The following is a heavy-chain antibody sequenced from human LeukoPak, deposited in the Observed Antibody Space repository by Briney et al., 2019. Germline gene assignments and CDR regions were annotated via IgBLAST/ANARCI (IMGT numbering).Heavy chain of an antibody. CDR2: INPKIGGT. Sequence: ASVKVSCKASGYTFAGYYMHWVRQAPAQGLEWMGWINPKIGGTNYAQTFQGRVTMTRDTSISTAYMELSRLRSDDTAVYYCAREIGSGSFLDNWGQGTLVTVSS. CDR1: GYTFAGYY. CDR3: AREIGSGSFLDN. D-gene: IGHD3-10*01. V-gene: IGHV1-2*02. J-gene: IGHJ4*02.